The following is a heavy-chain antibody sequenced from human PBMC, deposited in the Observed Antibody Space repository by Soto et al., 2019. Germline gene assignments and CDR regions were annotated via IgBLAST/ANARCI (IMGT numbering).Heavy chain of an antibody. CDR1: GGSFSGYY. CDR3: ARQNRGDIVVVVAATLGWFDP. CDR2: INHSGST. Sequence: SETLSLTCAVYGGSFSGYYWSWIRQPPGKGLEWIGEINHSGSTNYNPSLKSRVTISVDTSKNQFSLKLSSVTAADTAVYHCARQNRGDIVVVVAATLGWFDPWGQGTLVTVSS. J-gene: IGHJ5*02. D-gene: IGHD2-15*01. V-gene: IGHV4-34*01.